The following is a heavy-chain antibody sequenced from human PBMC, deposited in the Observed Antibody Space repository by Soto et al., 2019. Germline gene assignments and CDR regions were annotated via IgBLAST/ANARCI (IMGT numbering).Heavy chain of an antibody. CDR1: GDSIRSSNYY. Sequence: ASETLSLTCTVSGDSIRSSNYYWGWVRQPPGKGLEWIGRIYYSGSTYYNPSLKSRVTISVDTSKNQFSLKLSSVTAADTAVYYCARQFPPPTYSSGWYSGDYWGQGTLVTVSS. D-gene: IGHD6-19*01. J-gene: IGHJ4*02. V-gene: IGHV4-39*01. CDR3: ARQFPPPTYSSGWYSGDY. CDR2: IYYSGST.